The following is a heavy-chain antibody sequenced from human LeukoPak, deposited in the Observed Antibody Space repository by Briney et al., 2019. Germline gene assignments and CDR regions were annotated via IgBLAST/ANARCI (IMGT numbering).Heavy chain of an antibody. CDR3: AREGALGANDY. V-gene: IGHV3-48*01. CDR2: ISSSSSTI. CDR1: GFTFSSYS. D-gene: IGHD1-26*01. J-gene: IGHJ4*02. Sequence: GGSLRLSCAASGFTFSSYSTNWVRQAPGKGLEWVSYISSSSSTIYYADSVKGRFTISRDNAKNSLYLQMNSLRAEDTAVYYCAREGALGANDYWGQGTLVTVSS.